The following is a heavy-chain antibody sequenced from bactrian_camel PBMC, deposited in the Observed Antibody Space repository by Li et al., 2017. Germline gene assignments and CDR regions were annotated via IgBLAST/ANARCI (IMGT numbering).Heavy chain of an antibody. D-gene: IGHD6*01. J-gene: IGHJ4*01. CDR1: GFTFSSYG. CDR2: FYVGGGST. V-gene: IGHV3S40*01. Sequence: VQLVESGGGLVQPGGSLRLSCAASGFTFSSYGMAWFRQAPGKEREGVAAFYVGGGSTYYADSVKGRFTISLDSARKTLYLQMNDLKPEDTAVYYCARGTPTRAGSRNSCPGSGQGTQVTVS.